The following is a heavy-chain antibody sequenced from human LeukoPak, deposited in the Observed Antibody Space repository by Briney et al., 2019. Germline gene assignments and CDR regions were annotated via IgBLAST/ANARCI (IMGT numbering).Heavy chain of an antibody. J-gene: IGHJ4*02. V-gene: IGHV3-9*01. CDR1: GFTFDDYA. CDR2: ISWNSGSI. CDR3: AKDKVRLGYDAFDY. Sequence: GGSLRLSCAASGFTFDDYAMHWVRQAPGKGLEWVSGISWNSGSIRYADSVKGRFTISRDNAKNSLYLQMNSLRAEDTALYYCAKDKVRLGYDAFDYWGQGTLVTVSS. D-gene: IGHD5-12*01.